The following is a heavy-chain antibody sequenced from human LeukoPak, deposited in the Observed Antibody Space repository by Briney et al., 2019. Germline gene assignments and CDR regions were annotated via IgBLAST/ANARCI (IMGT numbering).Heavy chain of an antibody. CDR1: GFTFSNYG. CDR3: AKDKGSGVPAAMFFDY. J-gene: IGHJ4*02. CDR2: ISGSGSRT. D-gene: IGHD2-2*01. Sequence: PGGSLRLSCAASGFTFSNYGMSWVRQAPGKGLEWVSAISGSGSRTYYADSVKGRFTISRDSSKNTLYLQMNSLRAEDTAVYYCAKDKGSGVPAAMFFDYWGQGTLVTVSS. V-gene: IGHV3-23*01.